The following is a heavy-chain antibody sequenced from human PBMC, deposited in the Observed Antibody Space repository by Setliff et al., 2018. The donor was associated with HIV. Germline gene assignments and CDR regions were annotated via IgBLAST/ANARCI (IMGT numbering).Heavy chain of an antibody. CDR2: IIPMVGFA. V-gene: IGHV1-69*02. D-gene: IGHD2-21*01. CDR1: GDIFSYQT. CDR3: ARQAGHVGDHFDY. J-gene: IGHJ4*02. Sequence: SVKVSCKTSGDIFSYQTYSWVRQAPGQGLEWMGSIIPMVGFANYEGKFQGRVTIIADASTNTTYLDLTSLRSEDTALYFCARQAGHVGDHFDYWGQGTLVTVSS.